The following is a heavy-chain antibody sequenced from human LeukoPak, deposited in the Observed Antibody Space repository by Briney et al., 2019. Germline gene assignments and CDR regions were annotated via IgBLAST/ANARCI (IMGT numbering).Heavy chain of an antibody. CDR3: ARKYSSSLDY. CDR1: GGSVSSGSYY. J-gene: IGHJ4*02. D-gene: IGHD6-13*01. V-gene: IGHV4-61*01. Sequence: NPSETLSLTCTVSGGSVSSGSYYWSWIRQPPGKGLEWIGYIYYSGSTNYNPSLKSRVTISVDTSKNQFSLKLSSVTAADTAVYYCARKYSSSLDYWGQGTLVTVSS. CDR2: IYYSGST.